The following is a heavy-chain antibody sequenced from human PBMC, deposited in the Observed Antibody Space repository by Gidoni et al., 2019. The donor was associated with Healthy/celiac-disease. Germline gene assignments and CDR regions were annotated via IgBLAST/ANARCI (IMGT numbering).Heavy chain of an antibody. CDR1: GYSISSGYY. D-gene: IGHD1-1*01. CDR2: IYHSGST. Sequence: QVQLQESGPGLVKPSETLSLTCTVSGYSISSGYYWGWIRQPPGKGLEWIGSIYHSGSTYYNPSLKSRVTISVDTSKNQFSLKLSSVTAADTAVYYCARVEMTPYYYGMDVWGQGTTVTVSS. J-gene: IGHJ6*02. V-gene: IGHV4-38-2*02. CDR3: ARVEMTPYYYGMDV.